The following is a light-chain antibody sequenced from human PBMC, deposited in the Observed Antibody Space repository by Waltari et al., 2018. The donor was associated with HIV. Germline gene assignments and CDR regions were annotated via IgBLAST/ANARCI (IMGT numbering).Light chain of an antibody. CDR1: SVDLRGFRQ. V-gene: IGLV2-14*01. CDR3: SSYTSYARLV. Sequence: QTALPQPASVSGSPGPSITLSCTCPSVDLRGFRQVSWFQHHPGQAPKLIMFHVSVRPSGVSNRFSGSKSGITASLTISGLQTEDEADYYCSSYTSYARLVFGTGTRVTV. J-gene: IGLJ1*01. CDR2: HVS.